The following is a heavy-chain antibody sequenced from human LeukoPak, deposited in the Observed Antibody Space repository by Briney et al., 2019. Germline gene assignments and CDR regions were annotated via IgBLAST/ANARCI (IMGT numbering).Heavy chain of an antibody. J-gene: IGHJ5*02. Sequence: ASVKVSCKVSRYSLTDLAMHSVRQAPGTGLEWMGGFDTVEGETIYAQKFQGRVTMTEDTSTDTAYMELSSLGSEDTAMYYCATVIDGHMVGGIIIEGYWFDPWGQGTLVTVSS. CDR1: RYSLTDLA. CDR2: FDTVEGET. D-gene: IGHD3-10*01. V-gene: IGHV1-24*01. CDR3: ATVIDGHMVGGIIIEGYWFDP.